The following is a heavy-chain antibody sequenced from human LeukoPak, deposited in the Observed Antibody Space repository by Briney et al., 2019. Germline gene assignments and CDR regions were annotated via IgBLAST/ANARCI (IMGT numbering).Heavy chain of an antibody. V-gene: IGHV3-74*01. D-gene: IGHD4-17*01. CDR1: GFTFSSYW. CDR2: INTDGSIT. CDR3: GKDPNGDYVGAFEM. Sequence: GGSLRLSCAASGFTFSSYWMHWVRQAPGKGLVWVSRINTDGSITNYADSVKGRCTISRDNSKNTLYLQMSGLRAEDTAVYYCGKDPNGDYVGAFEMWGQGTTVTVSP. J-gene: IGHJ3*02.